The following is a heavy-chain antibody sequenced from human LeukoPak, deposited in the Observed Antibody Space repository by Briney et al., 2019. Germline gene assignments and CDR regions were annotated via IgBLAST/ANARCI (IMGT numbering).Heavy chain of an antibody. CDR2: INHSGST. V-gene: IGHV4-34*01. Sequence: PSETLSLTCAVYGGSFSGYYWSWIRQPPGKGLEWIGEINHSGSTNYNPSLKSRVTISVDTSKNRFSLKLSSVTAADTAVYYCARGSTVTTYWGQGTLVTVSS. CDR1: GGSFSGYY. J-gene: IGHJ4*02. CDR3: ARGSTVTTY. D-gene: IGHD4-17*01.